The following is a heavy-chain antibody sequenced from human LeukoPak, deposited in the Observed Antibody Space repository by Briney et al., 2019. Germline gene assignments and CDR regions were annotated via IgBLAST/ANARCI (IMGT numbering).Heavy chain of an antibody. CDR2: ISWNSGSI. CDR1: GFTFDDYA. V-gene: IGHV3-9*01. Sequence: GRSLRLSCAASGFTFDDYAMHWVRQAPGKGLEWVSGISWNSGSIGYADSVKGRFTISRDNAKNSLYLQMNGLRAEDTALYYCAKSTEPPEDYYYGMDVWGQGTTVTVSS. J-gene: IGHJ6*02. CDR3: AKSTEPPEDYYYGMDV. D-gene: IGHD1-14*01.